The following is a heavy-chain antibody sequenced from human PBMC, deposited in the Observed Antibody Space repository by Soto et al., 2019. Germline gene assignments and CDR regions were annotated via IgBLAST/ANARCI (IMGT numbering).Heavy chain of an antibody. Sequence: PGGSLRLSCAASGFTFSNFAMHWVRQAPGKGLEWVALVWHDETYKYYTDSVKGRFTISRDNSNNTLYLQMNSLRVEDTAVYYCTRAPFVGGIFDWLFAFDYWGHGTLVTVSS. D-gene: IGHD3-9*01. CDR3: TRAPFVGGIFDWLFAFDY. V-gene: IGHV3-33*01. CDR1: GFTFSNFA. J-gene: IGHJ4*01. CDR2: VWHDETYK.